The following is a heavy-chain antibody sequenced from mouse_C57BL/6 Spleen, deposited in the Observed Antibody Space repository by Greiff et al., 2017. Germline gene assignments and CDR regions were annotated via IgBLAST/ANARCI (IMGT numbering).Heavy chain of an antibody. D-gene: IGHD2-1*01. Sequence: EVKLMESGPELVKPGASVKISCKASGYSFTGYYMNWVKQSPEKSLEWIGEINPSTGGTTYNQKIKAKATLTLDKSSSTAYMQLKSLTSEDSAVYYCARGIYYGNYVDFDYWGQGTTLTVSS. V-gene: IGHV1-42*01. CDR1: GYSFTGYY. J-gene: IGHJ2*01. CDR3: ARGIYYGNYVDFDY. CDR2: INPSTGGT.